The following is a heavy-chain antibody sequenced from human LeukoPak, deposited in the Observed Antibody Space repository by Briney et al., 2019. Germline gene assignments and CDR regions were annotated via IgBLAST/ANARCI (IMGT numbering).Heavy chain of an antibody. V-gene: IGHV4-59*08. CDR1: GVSVSNFY. CDR2: IYYTGST. Sequence: PSETLSLTCTVSGVSVSNFYWSWIRQPAGKGLEWIGYIYYTGSTNYNPSLKSRVTISVDTSKNQFSLKLSSVTAADTAVYYCARPTSAFSDAFDIWGQGTMVTVSS. J-gene: IGHJ3*02. CDR3: ARPTSAFSDAFDI.